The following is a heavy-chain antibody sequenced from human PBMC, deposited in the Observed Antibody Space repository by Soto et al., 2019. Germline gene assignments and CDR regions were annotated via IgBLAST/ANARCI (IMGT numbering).Heavy chain of an antibody. CDR2: ISAYNGNT. Sequence: ASVKVSCKASGYTFTSYGISWVRQAPGQGLEWMGWISAYNGNTNYAQKLQGRVTMTTDTSTSTAYMELRSLRSDDTAVYYCARDPDAVVQADTWSAWAYYYGMDVWGQGTTVTVSS. D-gene: IGHD2-2*01. J-gene: IGHJ6*02. CDR1: GYTFTSYG. V-gene: IGHV1-18*04. CDR3: ARDPDAVVQADTWSAWAYYYGMDV.